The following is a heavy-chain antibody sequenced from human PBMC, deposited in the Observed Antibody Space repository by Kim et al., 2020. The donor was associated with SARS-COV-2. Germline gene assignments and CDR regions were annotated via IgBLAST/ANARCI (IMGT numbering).Heavy chain of an antibody. D-gene: IGHD7-27*01. CDR3: ARQLGTNWFDP. CDR2: T. Sequence: TNDSPSLKSRVTISVDTSKNQFSLKLSSVTAADTAVYYCARQLGTNWFDPWGQGTLVTVSS. J-gene: IGHJ5*02. V-gene: IGHV4-39*01.